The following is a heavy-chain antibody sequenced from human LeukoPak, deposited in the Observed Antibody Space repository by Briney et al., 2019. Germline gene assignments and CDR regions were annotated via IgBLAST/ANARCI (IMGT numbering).Heavy chain of an antibody. CDR1: GFTFSNYA. J-gene: IGHJ4*02. V-gene: IGHV3-23*01. D-gene: IGHD4-17*01. Sequence: GGSLRPSCAASGFTFSNYAMTWVRQAPGKGLEWVSSISGSGGSTYYTDSVEGRFTISRDNSKNTLYLQRNTRRAQDTAVYYCAIDVNYGHNRFDYWRQGTLVTVSS. CDR3: AIDVNYGHNRFDY. CDR2: ISGSGGST.